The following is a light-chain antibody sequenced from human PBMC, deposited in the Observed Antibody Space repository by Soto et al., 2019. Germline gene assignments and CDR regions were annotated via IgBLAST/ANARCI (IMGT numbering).Light chain of an antibody. J-gene: IGKJ2*01. Sequence: DIVMTQSPDSLAVSLGERATINCKSSQSILYSSNTKNYLAWYQQKPGQPPNLLIYWASTRESVVPDRFSGSGSGTDFTLTISSLQAEDVAVYYCQQYYSIPYTFGQGTKLEIK. V-gene: IGKV4-1*01. CDR3: QQYYSIPYT. CDR2: WAS. CDR1: QSILYSSNTKNY.